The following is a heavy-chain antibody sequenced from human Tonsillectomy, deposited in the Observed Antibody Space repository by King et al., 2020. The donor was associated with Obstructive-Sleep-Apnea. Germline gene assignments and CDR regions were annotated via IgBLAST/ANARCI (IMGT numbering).Heavy chain of an antibody. CDR2: IYFSGAT. V-gene: IGHV4-59*08. Sequence: QLQESGPGLMKPSETLSLTCTVSDDSISSSYWSWIRQPPGKGLEWIGYIYFSGATNYNPSLKSRVTISVDTSKNQFSLKLTSVNAADTAVYYCARLPRRNHKADENWLDPWGQGILVTVSS. CDR3: ARLPRRNHKADENWLDP. CDR1: DDSISSSY. D-gene: IGHD1-14*01. J-gene: IGHJ5*02.